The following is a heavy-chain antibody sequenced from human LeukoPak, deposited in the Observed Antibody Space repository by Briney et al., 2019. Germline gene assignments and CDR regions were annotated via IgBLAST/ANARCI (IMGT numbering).Heavy chain of an antibody. D-gene: IGHD6-19*01. J-gene: IGHJ2*01. Sequence: GGSLRLSCAASGFTVNSNYMSWVRQAPGKGLEWVSVIYSGGSTYYADSVKGRFTISRDNSKNTLYLQMNSLRAEDTAVYYCARDSSGWFSYWYFDLWGHGTLVTVSS. CDR1: GFTVNSNY. CDR3: ARDSSGWFSYWYFDL. CDR2: IYSGGST. V-gene: IGHV3-53*01.